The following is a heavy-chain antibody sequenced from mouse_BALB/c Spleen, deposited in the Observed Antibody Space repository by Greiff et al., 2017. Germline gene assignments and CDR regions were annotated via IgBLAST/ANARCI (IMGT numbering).Heavy chain of an antibody. Sequence: VQLKQSGAELVRSGASVKLSCTASGFNIKDYYMHWVKQRPEQGLEWIGWIDPENGDTEYAPKFQGKATMTADTSSNTAYLQLSSLTSEDTAVYYCMIYYGSSWHYFDYWGQGTTLTVSS. CDR1: GFNIKDYY. D-gene: IGHD1-1*01. CDR2: IDPENGDT. V-gene: IGHV14-4*02. CDR3: MIYYGSSWHYFDY. J-gene: IGHJ2*01.